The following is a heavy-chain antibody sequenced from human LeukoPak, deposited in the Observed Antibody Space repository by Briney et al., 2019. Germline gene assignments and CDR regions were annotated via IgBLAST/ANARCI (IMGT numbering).Heavy chain of an antibody. D-gene: IGHD3-10*01. J-gene: IGHJ4*02. Sequence: SVKVSCKASGGTFSSYAISWVRQAPGQGLEWMGRIIPILGIANYAQKFQGRVTITADKSTSTAYMELSSLRSEDTAVYYCARAALNYYGSESYYIGYWGQGTLVTVSS. V-gene: IGHV1-69*04. CDR1: GGTFSSYA. CDR3: ARAALNYYGSESYYIGY. CDR2: IIPILGIA.